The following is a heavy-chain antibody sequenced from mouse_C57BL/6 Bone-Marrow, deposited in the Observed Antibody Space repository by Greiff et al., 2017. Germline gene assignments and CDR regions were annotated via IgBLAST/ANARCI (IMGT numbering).Heavy chain of an antibody. J-gene: IGHJ3*01. CDR1: GYTFTSYW. CDR2: IHPNSGST. D-gene: IGHD3-2*02. CDR3: ARRSSGYWFAY. Sequence: VQLQQPGAELVKPGASVKLSCKASGYTFTSYWMHWVKQRPGQGLEWIGMIHPNSGSTNYNEKFKSKATLTVDKSSSTAYMQLSSLTSEDSAVYYCARRSSGYWFAYWGQGTRVTVSA. V-gene: IGHV1-64*01.